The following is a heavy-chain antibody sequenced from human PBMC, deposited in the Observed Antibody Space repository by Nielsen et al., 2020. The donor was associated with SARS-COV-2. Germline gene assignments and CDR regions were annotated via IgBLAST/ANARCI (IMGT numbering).Heavy chain of an antibody. V-gene: IGHV4-59*08. D-gene: IGHD3-22*01. Sequence: SETLSLTCSVSGASISSYYWSWIRQPPGKGLEWIGYIYYSGSTNSNPSLKSRVTLSLDTSKNQFSLKLTPVTAADTAVYYCARHGVWPAGYYDTSGPFFFDNWGQGALVTVSS. CDR3: ARHGVWPAGYYDTSGPFFFDN. CDR2: IYYSGST. J-gene: IGHJ4*02. CDR1: GASISSYY.